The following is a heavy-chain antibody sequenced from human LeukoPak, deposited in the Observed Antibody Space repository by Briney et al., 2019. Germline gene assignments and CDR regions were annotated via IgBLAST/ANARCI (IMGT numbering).Heavy chain of an antibody. CDR3: AREDGDYLGISAFDI. Sequence: SETLSLTCTVSVGSISSYYWSWIRQPPGTGLAWIGYIYYSGSTNYNPSLKSRVTISVDTSKNQFSLKLSSVTAADTAVYYCAREDGDYLGISAFDIWGQGTMVTVSS. CDR2: IYYSGST. CDR1: VGSISSYY. D-gene: IGHD4-17*01. J-gene: IGHJ3*02. V-gene: IGHV4-59*01.